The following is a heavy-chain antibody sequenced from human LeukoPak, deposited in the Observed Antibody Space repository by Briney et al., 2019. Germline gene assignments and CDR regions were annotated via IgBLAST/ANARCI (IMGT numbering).Heavy chain of an antibody. V-gene: IGHV3-23*01. Sequence: GGSLRLSCAASGFTFSSYAMSWVRQAPGKGLEWVSAISGSGGSTYYADSVKGRFTISRDNSKNTLYLQMNSLRAEDTAVYYCAKDNEEVWSGPKGLFDYWGQGTLVTVPS. CDR3: AKDNEEVWSGPKGLFDY. D-gene: IGHD3-3*01. CDR1: GFTFSSYA. CDR2: ISGSGGST. J-gene: IGHJ4*02.